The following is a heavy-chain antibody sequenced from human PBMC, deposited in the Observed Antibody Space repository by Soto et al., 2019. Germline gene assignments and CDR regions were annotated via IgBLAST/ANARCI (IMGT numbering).Heavy chain of an antibody. V-gene: IGHV3-15*07. CDR3: TTGSVDGY. J-gene: IGHJ4*02. CDR1: GFTISGAW. D-gene: IGHD1-26*01. Sequence: EVQLVESGGGLVKPGGSLRLTCAASGFTISGAWMNWVRQAPGKGLEWVGRIKTKTHGETTDYAAPVKGRFTISRDDSENTLSLHMTSLKIEDTAVYYCTTGSVDGYWGRGALVTVYS. CDR2: IKTKTHGETT.